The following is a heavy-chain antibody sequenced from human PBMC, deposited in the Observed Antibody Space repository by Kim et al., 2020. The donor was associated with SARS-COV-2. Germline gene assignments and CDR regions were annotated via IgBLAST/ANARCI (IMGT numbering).Heavy chain of an antibody. CDR3: ARDLGHFDP. J-gene: IGHJ5*02. CDR2: NK. Sequence: NKYYADSVKGRFPISRDNSKNTLYLQMNSLRAEDTAVYYCARDLGHFDPWGQGTLVTVSS. D-gene: IGHD7-27*01. V-gene: IGHV3-33*01.